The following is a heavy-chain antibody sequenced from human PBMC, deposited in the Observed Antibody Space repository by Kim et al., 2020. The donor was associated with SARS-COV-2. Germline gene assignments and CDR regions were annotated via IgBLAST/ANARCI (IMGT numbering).Heavy chain of an antibody. D-gene: IGHD3-10*01. Sequence: GGSLRLSCAASGFTFSSYAMSWVRQAPGKGLEWVSAISGSGGSTYYADSVKGRFTISRDNSKNTLYLQMNSLRAEDTAVYYCANLGITNYYGSGSYLSTYFNYWGQGTLVTVSS. CDR3: ANLGITNYYGSGSYLSTYFNY. CDR2: ISGSGGST. J-gene: IGHJ4*01. CDR1: GFTFSSYA. V-gene: IGHV3-23*01.